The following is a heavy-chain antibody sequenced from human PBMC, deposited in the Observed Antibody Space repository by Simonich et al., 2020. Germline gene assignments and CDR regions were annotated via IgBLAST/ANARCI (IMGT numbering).Heavy chain of an antibody. D-gene: IGHD6-19*01. CDR3: ARWIAVAGTGAYGMDV. V-gene: IGHV3-21*01. J-gene: IGHJ6*02. CDR2: ISSSRMYI. CDR1: GFTFSSYS. Sequence: EVQLVESGGGLVQPGRSLRLSCAASGFTFSSYSMNWVRQAPGKGLECVASISSSRMYIYYADSVKGRFTISRDNGKNSLYLQRNSLRAEDTAVYYCARWIAVAGTGAYGMDVWGQGTTVTVSS.